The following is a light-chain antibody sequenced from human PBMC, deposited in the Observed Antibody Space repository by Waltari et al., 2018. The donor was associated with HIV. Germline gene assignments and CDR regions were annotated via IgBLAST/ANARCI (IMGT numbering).Light chain of an antibody. J-gene: IGKJ2*01. CDR2: GAS. CDR1: QRLTGNS. CDR3: QQHDNSLYT. Sequence: GTLSLSPGERATLSCRASQRLTGNSLAWYQQIPGQPPRLLIYGASNRATRVPDRFTAFGSGTDFTLTITELEPADSAIYFCQQHDNSLYTFGRGTRLEI. V-gene: IGKV3-20*01.